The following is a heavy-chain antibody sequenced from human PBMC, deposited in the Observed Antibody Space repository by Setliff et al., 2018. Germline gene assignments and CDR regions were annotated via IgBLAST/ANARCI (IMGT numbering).Heavy chain of an antibody. J-gene: IGHJ4*02. Sequence: NPSETLSLTCTVSGDSISSRTYYWSWIRQPAGKGLEWIGHIYTSWSTISNPSLRSRLTISVDTSKDQFSLKLRSVTAADTAVYYCARGGTFRYLDFWGQGAPV. CDR3: ARGGTFRYLDF. CDR2: IYTSWST. CDR1: GDSISSRTYY. D-gene: IGHD5-12*01. V-gene: IGHV4-61*09.